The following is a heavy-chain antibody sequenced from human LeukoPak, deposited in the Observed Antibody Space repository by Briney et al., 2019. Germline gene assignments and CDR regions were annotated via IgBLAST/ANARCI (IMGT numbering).Heavy chain of an antibody. D-gene: IGHD6-6*01. J-gene: IGHJ6*03. Sequence: KPSETLSLTCAVYGGSFSGYYWSWIRQPAGKGLEWTGRIYTSGTTNYNPSLKSRVTMSVDTSKNHFSLNLDSVTAADTAVYYCARDVRRSSSSANSYYYYMDVWGKGTTVTVSS. V-gene: IGHV4-4*07. CDR2: IYTSGTT. CDR1: GGSFSGYY. CDR3: ARDVRRSSSSANSYYYYMDV.